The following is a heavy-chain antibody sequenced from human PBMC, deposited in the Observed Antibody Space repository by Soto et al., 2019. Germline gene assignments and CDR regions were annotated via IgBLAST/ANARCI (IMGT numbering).Heavy chain of an antibody. CDR2: IYHSGAT. CDR1: GGSISSSNW. V-gene: IGHV4-4*02. D-gene: IGHD2-15*01. CDR3: ARAVGYCSGGSLHGLGY. J-gene: IGHJ4*02. Sequence: QVQLQESGPGLGRPSGTLALTCAVSGGSISSSNWGNWVRQPPGKGLEWIGEIYHSGATNCNPSPNSRVTISVDKSENQFSLTLSSVTAAETAVYYCARAVGYCSGGSLHGLGYWGQGTLVTVSS.